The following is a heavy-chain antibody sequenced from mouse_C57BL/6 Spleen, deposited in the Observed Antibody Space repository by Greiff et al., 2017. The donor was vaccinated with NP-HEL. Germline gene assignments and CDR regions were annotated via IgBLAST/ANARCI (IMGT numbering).Heavy chain of an antibody. CDR2: IRNKANGYTT. CDR1: GFTFTDYY. J-gene: IGHJ3*01. V-gene: IGHV7-3*01. CDR3: ARYNVGTLAY. D-gene: IGHD1-1*02. Sequence: EVMLVESGGGLVQPGGSLSLSCAASGFTFTDYYMSWVRQPPGKALEWLGFIRNKANGYTTEYSASVRGRFTISRDNSQSILYLQMNALRAEDSATYYCARYNVGTLAYWGQGTLVTVSA.